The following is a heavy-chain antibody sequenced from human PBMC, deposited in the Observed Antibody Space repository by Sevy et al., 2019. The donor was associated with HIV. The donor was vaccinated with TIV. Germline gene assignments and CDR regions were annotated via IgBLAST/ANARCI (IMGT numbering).Heavy chain of an antibody. CDR2: ISRSGTTT. CDR3: ARDYDFWSGYTALSYYSLSYYYGMDV. J-gene: IGHJ6*02. V-gene: IGHV3-48*04. D-gene: IGHD3-3*01. CDR1: GLNFSKYS. Sequence: GGSLRLSCAASGLNFSKYSFNWVRQAPEKGLEWISHISRSGTTTYYAESVKGRFTVSRVNAKNSLYLQMSSLRAVDTAVYYCARDYDFWSGYTALSYYSLSYYYGMDVWGQGTTVTVSS.